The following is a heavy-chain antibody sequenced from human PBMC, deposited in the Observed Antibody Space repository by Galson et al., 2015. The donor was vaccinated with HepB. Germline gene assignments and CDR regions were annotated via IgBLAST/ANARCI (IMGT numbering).Heavy chain of an antibody. CDR2: ISSSSSYI. CDR3: ARDGVPMIVVENKKNGMDV. D-gene: IGHD3-22*01. V-gene: IGHV3-21*01. J-gene: IGHJ6*02. CDR1: GFTFSSYS. Sequence: SLRLSCAASGFTFSSYSMNWVRQAPGKGLEWVSSISSSSSYIYYADSVKGRFTISRDNAKNSLYLQMNSLRAEDTAVYYCARDGVPMIVVENKKNGMDVWGQGTTVTVSS.